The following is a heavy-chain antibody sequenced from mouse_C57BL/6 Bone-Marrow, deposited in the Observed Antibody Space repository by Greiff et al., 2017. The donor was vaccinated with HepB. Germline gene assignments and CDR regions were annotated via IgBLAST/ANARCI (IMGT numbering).Heavy chain of an antibody. D-gene: IGHD2-3*01. J-gene: IGHJ2*01. V-gene: IGHV5-16*01. CDR2: INYDGSST. CDR1: GFTFSDYY. CDR3: AREGGYYVFDY. Sequence: EVQVVESEGGLVQPGSSMKLSCTASGFTFSDYYMAWVRQVPEKGLEWVANINYDGSSTYYLDSLKSRFIISRDNAKNILYLQMSSLKSEDTATYYCAREGGYYVFDYWGQGTTLTVSS.